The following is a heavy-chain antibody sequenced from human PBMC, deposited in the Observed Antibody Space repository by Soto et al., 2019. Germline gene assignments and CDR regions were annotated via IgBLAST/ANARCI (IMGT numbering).Heavy chain of an antibody. Sequence: SETLSLTCTVSGGSMSSHYCTWLRQPPGKGLEWIGYISYSGSTYYNHSLKSRVTISADTSRNQFSLKLSSVIAADTAVYYFAREDPDASVGYWGQGTLVTVSS. CDR2: ISYSGST. CDR3: AREDPDASVGY. V-gene: IGHV4-59*11. CDR1: GGSMSSHY. D-gene: IGHD2-2*01. J-gene: IGHJ4*02.